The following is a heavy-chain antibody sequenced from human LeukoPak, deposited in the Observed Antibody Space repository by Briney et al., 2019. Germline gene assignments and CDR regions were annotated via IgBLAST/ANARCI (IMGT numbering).Heavy chain of an antibody. D-gene: IGHD4-23*01. J-gene: IGHJ4*02. CDR2: ISSSSSYI. CDR3: ARFYGGNLPFDY. V-gene: IGHV3-21*01. Sequence: GGSLRLSCAASGFTFSSYSMNWVRQAPGKGLEWVSSISSSSSYIYYADSVKGRFTISRDNAKNSLYLQMNSLRAEDTAVYYCARFYGGNLPFDYWGQGTLVTVSS. CDR1: GFTFSSYS.